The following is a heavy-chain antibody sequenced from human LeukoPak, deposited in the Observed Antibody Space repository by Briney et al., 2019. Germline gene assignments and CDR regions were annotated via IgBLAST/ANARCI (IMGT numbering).Heavy chain of an antibody. CDR3: ARDIPQYCSGGSCYSYYYYYGMDV. V-gene: IGHV1-18*01. J-gene: IGHJ6*02. Sequence: GASVKVSCKASGYTFTSYGISWVRQAPGQGLEWMGWISAFNGNTNYAQKLQGRVTMTTDTSTSTAYMELRSLRSDDTAVYYCARDIPQYCSGGSCYSYYYYYGMDVWGQGTTVTVSS. CDR2: ISAFNGNT. D-gene: IGHD2-15*01. CDR1: GYTFTSYG.